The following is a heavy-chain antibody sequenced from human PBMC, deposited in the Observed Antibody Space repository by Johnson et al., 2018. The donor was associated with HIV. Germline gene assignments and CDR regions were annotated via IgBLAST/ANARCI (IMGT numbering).Heavy chain of an antibody. CDR3: APLGGDYVPDAFDI. Sequence: VQLVESGGGVVQPGRSLRLSCAASGFTFSSYAMHWVRQAPGKGLEWVSLISWDGSITSYADSVKGRFTISRDNNKDSLYLQMNSLRTEDTAFYYCAPLGGDYVPDAFDIWGQGTMVTVSS. D-gene: IGHD4-17*01. V-gene: IGHV3-43*01. CDR1: GFTFSSYA. J-gene: IGHJ3*02. CDR2: ISWDGSIT.